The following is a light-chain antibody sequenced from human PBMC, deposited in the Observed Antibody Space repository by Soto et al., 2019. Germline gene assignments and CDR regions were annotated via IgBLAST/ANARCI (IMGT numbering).Light chain of an antibody. Sequence: DIVMTQSPLSLPVTPGEPASISCSSSQSLLQSNGYNYLDWYLQKPGQSPQLLIYFGSYRASGVPDRFSGSGSGTDFTLKIRRVEAEYVGVYYCMQSQQSPQTFGQGTQGQI. V-gene: IGKV2-28*01. CDR3: MQSQQSPQT. J-gene: IGKJ1*01. CDR2: FGS. CDR1: QSLLQSNGYNY.